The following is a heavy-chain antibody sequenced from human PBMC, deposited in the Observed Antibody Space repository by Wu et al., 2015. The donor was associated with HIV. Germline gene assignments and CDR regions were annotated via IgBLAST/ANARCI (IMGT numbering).Heavy chain of an antibody. D-gene: IGHD2-21*01. CDR2: MNPNNGYV. Sequence: QVDLVQSGPETKRPGASVKVSCKASYILTSYPIGWVRQAPGQRLEWMGWMNPNNGYVKPAQRFQDRITMSTNNSAHTAYMELRSLTSDDTAIYFCARVQFDPRYYTYFDLWGQGTLVTVSS. CDR1: YILTSYP. J-gene: IGHJ5*01. V-gene: IGHV1-18*01. CDR3: ARVQFDPRYYTYFDL.